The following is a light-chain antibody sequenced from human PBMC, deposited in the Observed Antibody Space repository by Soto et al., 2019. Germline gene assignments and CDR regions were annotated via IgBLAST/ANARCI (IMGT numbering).Light chain of an antibody. CDR3: CSYAGSYVV. J-gene: IGLJ2*01. CDR1: SSDVGGHSY. Sequence: QSALTQPRSVSGSPGQSVAISCTGTSSDVGGHSYVSWYQHHPGKAPKLIIYDFTKRPSGVPDRLSGSKSGNTASLTISGLQAEDEGDYYCCSYAGSYVVFGGGTKRTVL. CDR2: DFT. V-gene: IGLV2-11*01.